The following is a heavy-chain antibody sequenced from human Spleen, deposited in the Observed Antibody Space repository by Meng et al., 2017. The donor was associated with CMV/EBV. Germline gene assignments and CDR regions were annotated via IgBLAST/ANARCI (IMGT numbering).Heavy chain of an antibody. CDR2: ISYDGSNK. J-gene: IGHJ4*02. V-gene: IGHV3-30*04. Sequence: FHFSVYAIHWVRQAPRKGLEWVAVISYDGSNKYYADSVKGRFTISRDNSKNTLYLQMNSLRAEDTAVYYCARDGSYYDSSGYYNPDYWGQGTLVTVSS. CDR3: ARDGSYYDSSGYYNPDY. D-gene: IGHD3-22*01. CDR1: FHFSVYA.